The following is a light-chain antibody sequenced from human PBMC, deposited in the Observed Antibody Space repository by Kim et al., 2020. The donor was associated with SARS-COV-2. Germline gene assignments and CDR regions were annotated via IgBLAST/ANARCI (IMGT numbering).Light chain of an antibody. Sequence: LSPGESAPPPCRASQSVSIYLAWYQQKPGQAPRLLIYDASNRATGVPARFSGSGSGTDFTLTISSLEPEDFAVYYCQQRSNWPPYTFGQGTKLEI. V-gene: IGKV3-11*01. J-gene: IGKJ2*01. CDR1: QSVSIY. CDR3: QQRSNWPPYT. CDR2: DAS.